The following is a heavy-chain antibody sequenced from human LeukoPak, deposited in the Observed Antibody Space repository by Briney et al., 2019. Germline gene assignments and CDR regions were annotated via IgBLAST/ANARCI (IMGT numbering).Heavy chain of an antibody. J-gene: IGHJ4*02. CDR2: ISYDGSNK. D-gene: IGHD3-10*01. Sequence: GRSLRLSCAASGFTFSSYGMHWVRQAPGKGLEWVAVISYDGSNKYYADSVKGRFTISRDNSKNTLYLQMNSLRAEDTAVYYCAKDRGDVLLWFGELSDYWGQGTLVTVSS. CDR3: AKDRGDVLLWFGELSDY. V-gene: IGHV3-30*18. CDR1: GFTFSSYG.